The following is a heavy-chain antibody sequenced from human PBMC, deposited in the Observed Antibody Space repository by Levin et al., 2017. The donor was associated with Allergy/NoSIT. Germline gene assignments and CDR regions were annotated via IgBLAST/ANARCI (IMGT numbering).Heavy chain of an antibody. J-gene: IGHJ4*02. D-gene: IGHD6-19*01. CDR3: ARGRSQWLVHFSYDY. Sequence: PGGSLRLSCAASGFTFSSYAMHWVRQAPGKGLEWVAVISYDGSNKYYADSVKGRFTISRDNSKNTLYLQMNSLRAEDTAVYYCARGRSQWLVHFSYDYWGQGTLVTVSS. CDR1: GFTFSSYA. V-gene: IGHV3-30-3*01. CDR2: ISYDGSNK.